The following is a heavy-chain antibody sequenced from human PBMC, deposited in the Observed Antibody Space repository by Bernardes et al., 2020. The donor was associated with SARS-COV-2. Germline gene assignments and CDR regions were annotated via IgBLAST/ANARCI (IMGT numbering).Heavy chain of an antibody. Sequence: ASVKVSCKASGYTFTSYGISWVRQAPGQGLEWMGWISAYNGNTNYAQKLQGRVTMTTDTSTSTAYMELRSLRSDDTAVYYCARESGSYDDKEYFQHWGQGTLVTVSS. V-gene: IGHV1-18*01. J-gene: IGHJ1*01. CDR3: ARESGSYDDKEYFQH. CDR2: ISAYNGNT. D-gene: IGHD1-26*01. CDR1: GYTFTSYG.